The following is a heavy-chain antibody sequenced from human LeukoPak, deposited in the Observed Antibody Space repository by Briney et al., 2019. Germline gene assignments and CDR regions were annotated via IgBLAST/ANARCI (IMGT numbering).Heavy chain of an antibody. D-gene: IGHD5-24*01. Sequence: GRSLRLSCAASGFTFSSYGMYWVRQAPGKGLEWVAVISYDGPNKYYADSMKGRFTISRDNAKNSLYLQMNSLRAEDTAVYYCARDGYNFFAFDIWGQGTMVTVSS. J-gene: IGHJ3*02. V-gene: IGHV3-30*03. CDR3: ARDGYNFFAFDI. CDR2: ISYDGPNK. CDR1: GFTFSSYG.